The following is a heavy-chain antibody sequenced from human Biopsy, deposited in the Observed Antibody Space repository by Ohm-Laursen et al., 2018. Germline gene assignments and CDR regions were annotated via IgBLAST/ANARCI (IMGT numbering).Heavy chain of an antibody. CDR2: IYYSGST. Sequence: GTLSLTCTVSGGSISSDYWSWIRQTPGKGLEWIGYIYYSGSTNYNPSLKSRVTISVDTSKNQFSLRLNSVTAADTAMYYCARATNSTGWPYYYFYGMDVWGQGTTVTVSS. V-gene: IGHV4-59*01. CDR1: GGSISSDY. J-gene: IGHJ6*02. CDR3: ARATNSTGWPYYYFYGMDV. D-gene: IGHD2/OR15-2a*01.